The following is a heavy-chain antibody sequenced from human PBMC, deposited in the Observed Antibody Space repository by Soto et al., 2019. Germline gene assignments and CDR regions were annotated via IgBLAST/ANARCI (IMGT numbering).Heavy chain of an antibody. CDR1: GYIFTGYY. D-gene: IGHD6-13*01. J-gene: IGHJ6*03. V-gene: IGHV1-2*04. CDR3: ASSIAAAGRGENYYMDV. CDR2: INPNSGGT. Sequence: ASVKVSCKASGYIFTGYYMHWVRQAPGQGLEWMGWINPNSGGTNYAQKFQGWVTMTRDTSISTAYMELSRLRSDDTAVYYCASSIAAAGRGENYYMDVWGKGTTVTVSS.